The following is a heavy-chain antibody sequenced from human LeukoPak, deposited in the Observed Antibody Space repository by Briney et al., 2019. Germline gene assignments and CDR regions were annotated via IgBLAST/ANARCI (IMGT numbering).Heavy chain of an antibody. CDR3: ARINSSRWYDF. CDR2: INPNIGDT. D-gene: IGHD6-13*01. Sequence: ASVKVSCKASGYTFTGYYMHWVRQAPGQGLEWMGWINPNIGDTNYAQKFQGSVTMTRDTSISTAYMELSRLRFDATAVYYCARINSSRWYDFWGQGTLVTVSS. CDR1: GYTFTGYY. J-gene: IGHJ4*02. V-gene: IGHV1-2*02.